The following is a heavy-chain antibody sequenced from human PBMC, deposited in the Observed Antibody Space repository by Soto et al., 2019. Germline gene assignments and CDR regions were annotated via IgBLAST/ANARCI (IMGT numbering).Heavy chain of an antibody. Sequence: EVQLLESGGGLVQPGGSLRLSCAASGFTFSSYAMSWVRQAPGKGLEGVSAISGSGGSTYYADSVKGRFTISRDNSKNTLYLQMNSLRAEDTAVYYCAKGSSDLGEKQTFDYWGQGTLVTVSS. CDR2: ISGSGGST. CDR3: AKGSSDLGEKQTFDY. D-gene: IGHD3-16*01. J-gene: IGHJ4*02. V-gene: IGHV3-23*01. CDR1: GFTFSSYA.